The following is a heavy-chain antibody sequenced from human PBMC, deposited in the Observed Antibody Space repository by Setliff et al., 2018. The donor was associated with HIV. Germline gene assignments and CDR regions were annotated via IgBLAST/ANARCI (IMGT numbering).Heavy chain of an antibody. D-gene: IGHD3-10*01. CDR2: INYSGTT. Sequence: PSETLSLTCTVFGGSFSGYYWTWIRQPPGKGLEWIGEINYSGTTNYNPSLKSRVTILIDTSKNEFSLKLNSVTVADTAVYYCATGLYFYGSGSYIEDYWGQGTLVTVSS. CDR3: ATGLYFYGSGSYIEDY. CDR1: GGSFSGYY. V-gene: IGHV4-34*01. J-gene: IGHJ4*02.